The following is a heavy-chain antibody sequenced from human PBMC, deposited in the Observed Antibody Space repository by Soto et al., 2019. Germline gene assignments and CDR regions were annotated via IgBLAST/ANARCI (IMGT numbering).Heavy chain of an antibody. CDR3: TRQNGDFFEY. CDR1: GFTFSGST. V-gene: IGHV3-73*01. J-gene: IGHJ4*02. Sequence: PGGSLRLSCAASGFTFSGSTMHWVRQASGKGLEWVGHIRTKANRYATVYAESVKGRFTVSRDDSKNTAYLQVNSLKTEDTAVYYYTRQNGDFFEYWGQGALVTVSS. D-gene: IGHD4-17*01. CDR2: IRTKANRYAT.